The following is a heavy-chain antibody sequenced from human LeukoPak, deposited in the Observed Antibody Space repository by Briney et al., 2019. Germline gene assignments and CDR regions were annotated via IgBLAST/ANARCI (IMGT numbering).Heavy chain of an antibody. D-gene: IGHD5-12*01. CDR1: GGSISSYY. CDR3: ARQTTSGYDS. V-gene: IGHV4-59*08. J-gene: IGHJ4*02. CDR2: IYYSGST. Sequence: SETLSLTCTVSGGSISSYYWSWIRQPPGKGLEWIGYIYYSGSTNYNPSLRSRVTISVDTSKNQFSLKLSSVTAADTAVYYCARQTTSGYDSWGQGNLVTVSS.